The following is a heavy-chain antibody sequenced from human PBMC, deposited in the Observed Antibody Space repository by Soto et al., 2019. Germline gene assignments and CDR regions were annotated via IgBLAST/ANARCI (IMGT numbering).Heavy chain of an antibody. D-gene: IGHD6-19*01. CDR1: GFTFSSYS. J-gene: IGHJ4*02. Sequence: EVQLVESGGGLVQPGGSLRLSCAASGFTFSSYSMNWVRQAPGKGLEWVSYISSSSSTIYYADSVKGLFTISRDNAKNSLCLQMNSLRDEDTAVYYCARGWTSYSSGWYHPPHFDYWGQGTLVTVSS. V-gene: IGHV3-48*02. CDR2: ISSSSSTI. CDR3: ARGWTSYSSGWYHPPHFDY.